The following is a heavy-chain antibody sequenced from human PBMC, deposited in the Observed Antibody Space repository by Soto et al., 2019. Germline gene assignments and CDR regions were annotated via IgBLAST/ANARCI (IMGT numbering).Heavy chain of an antibody. J-gene: IGHJ4*02. CDR3: ASDRESYALDY. V-gene: IGHV1-18*01. CDR1: RYTFTCYV. CDR2: ISANNVNT. Sequence: QVQLVQSGAQVKKPGASVKVSCTAFRYTFTCYVISWVRQAPGQGLECMGWISANNVNTNNAQKLQGRVTMTTDTSTSKADMKLRRLRSDDTAVYYCASDRESYALDYWGQGTLVTVSS. D-gene: IGHD1-26*01.